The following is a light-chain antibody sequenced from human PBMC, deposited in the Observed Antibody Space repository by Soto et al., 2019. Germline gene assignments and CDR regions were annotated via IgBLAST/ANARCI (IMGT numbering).Light chain of an antibody. CDR1: QSISSSY. CDR3: QQYNNWPRT. Sequence: EIVLTQSPGTLSLSPGKRATLSCRASQSISSSYLGWYQQKPGQAPRLLIYGASTRATDIPTRFSGSGSGTDFTLTISSLQSEDFAVYYCQQYNNWPRTFGQGTKVDIK. J-gene: IGKJ1*01. CDR2: GAS. V-gene: IGKV3-15*01.